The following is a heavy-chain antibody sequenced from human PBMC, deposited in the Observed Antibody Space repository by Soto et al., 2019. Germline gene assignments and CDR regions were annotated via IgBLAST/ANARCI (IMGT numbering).Heavy chain of an antibody. Sequence: GGSLRLSCAASGFTFSSYWMHWVRQAPGKGLVWVSRINSDGSSTSYADSVKGRFTISRDNAKNTLYLQMNSLRAEDTAVYYCARDMTGSIAADVFDYWGQGTLVTVSS. CDR3: ARDMTGSIAADVFDY. D-gene: IGHD6-13*01. J-gene: IGHJ4*02. V-gene: IGHV3-74*01. CDR1: GFTFSSYW. CDR2: INSDGSST.